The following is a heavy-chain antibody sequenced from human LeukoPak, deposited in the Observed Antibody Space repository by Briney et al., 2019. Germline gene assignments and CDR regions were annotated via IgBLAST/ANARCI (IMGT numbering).Heavy chain of an antibody. Sequence: GASVQVSCKASGYNVIAFDIHWVRQATGQGLEWMGWMNPHSGKTAYAQKFQGRVTMTRDISINTAYMELSGLRSEDTAVYYCARRRTQMAAVIGHWGQGSLVTVSS. CDR1: GYNVIAFD. D-gene: IGHD5-24*01. V-gene: IGHV1-8*01. CDR3: ARRRTQMAAVIGH. CDR2: MNPHSGKT. J-gene: IGHJ5*02.